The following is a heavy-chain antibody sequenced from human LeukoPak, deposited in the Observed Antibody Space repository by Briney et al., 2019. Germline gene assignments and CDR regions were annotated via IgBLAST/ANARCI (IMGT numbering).Heavy chain of an antibody. D-gene: IGHD3-10*01. J-gene: IGHJ4*02. CDR2: INARNGNT. V-gene: IGHV1-3*01. CDR1: GYTFTSYA. Sequence: ASVKVSCKASGYTFTSYAMHWVRQAPGQRLEWMGWINARNGNTKYSQKFQGRVTITRDTSASTAYMELSSLRSEATAVYYCARGGSITMVRGVKYYFDYWGQGTLVTVSS. CDR3: ARGGSITMVRGVKYYFDY.